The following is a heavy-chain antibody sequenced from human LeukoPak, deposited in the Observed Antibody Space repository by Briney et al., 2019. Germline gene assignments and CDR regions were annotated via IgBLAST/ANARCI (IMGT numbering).Heavy chain of an antibody. CDR2: IYYRGST. Sequence: PSETLSLTCTVSGGSINGGNYFWGWIRQPPGNGLQWIGTIYYRGSTYYNPSLKSRVTISVDTPKNQFSLKLSSVTAADTAMYYCARQRPLLMAARVEAFDIWGQGTMVTVSS. CDR3: ARQRPLLMAARVEAFDI. CDR1: GGSINGGNYF. V-gene: IGHV4-39*01. J-gene: IGHJ3*02. D-gene: IGHD6-6*01.